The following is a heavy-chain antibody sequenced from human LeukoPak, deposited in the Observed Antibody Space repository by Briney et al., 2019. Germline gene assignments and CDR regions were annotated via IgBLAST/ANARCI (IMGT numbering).Heavy chain of an antibody. CDR3: VKASSGWHYYYYYGMDV. CDR2: ISGSGGST. D-gene: IGHD6-19*01. J-gene: IGHJ6*02. Sequence: GGSLRLSCAASGFTFSSYAMSWVRQAPGKGLEWVSAISGSGGSTYYADSVKGRFTISRDNSKNTLYLQMNSLRAEDTAVYYCVKASSGWHYYYYYGMDVWGQGTTVTVSS. CDR1: GFTFSSYA. V-gene: IGHV3-23*01.